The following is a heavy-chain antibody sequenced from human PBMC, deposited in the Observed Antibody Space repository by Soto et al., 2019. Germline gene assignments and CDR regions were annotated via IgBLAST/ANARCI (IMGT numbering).Heavy chain of an antibody. CDR2: INAGNGNT. J-gene: IGHJ4*02. V-gene: IGHV1-3*01. CDR1: GYTFNSHA. D-gene: IGHD4-17*01. CDR3: ASESYGGEFDY. Sequence: GASVKVSCKASGYTFNSHAIHWVRQAPGQRLEWMGWINAGNGNTKYSQKFQGRVTITRDTSASTAYMELSSLRSEDTAVYYCASESYGGEFDYWGQGTLVTVSS.